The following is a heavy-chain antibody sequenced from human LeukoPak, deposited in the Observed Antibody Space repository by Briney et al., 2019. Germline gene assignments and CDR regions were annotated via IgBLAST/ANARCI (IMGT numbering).Heavy chain of an antibody. Sequence: GGSLRLSCAASGFTFSSYGMHRVRQAPGKGLEWVAFIRYDGSNKYYADSVKGRFTISRDNSRNTLYLQMNSLRAEDTAVYYCAKDYCSSTSCYPDDAFDIWGQGTMVTVSS. V-gene: IGHV3-30*02. D-gene: IGHD2-2*01. J-gene: IGHJ3*02. CDR2: IRYDGSNK. CDR1: GFTFSSYG. CDR3: AKDYCSSTSCYPDDAFDI.